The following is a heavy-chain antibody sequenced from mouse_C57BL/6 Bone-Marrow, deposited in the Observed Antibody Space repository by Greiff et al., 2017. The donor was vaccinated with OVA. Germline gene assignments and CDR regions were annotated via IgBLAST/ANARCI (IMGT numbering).Heavy chain of an antibody. Sequence: EVKVVESGGGLVQPGESLKLSCESNEYEFPSHDMSWVRKTPEKRLELVAAINSDGGSTYYPDTMERRFIISRDNTKKTLYLQMSSLRSEDTALYYCARLDDYGGDWYFDVWGTGTTVTVSA. CDR2: INSDGGST. D-gene: IGHD2-4*01. J-gene: IGHJ1*03. CDR3: ARLDDYGGDWYFDV. CDR1: EYEFPSHD. V-gene: IGHV5-2*01.